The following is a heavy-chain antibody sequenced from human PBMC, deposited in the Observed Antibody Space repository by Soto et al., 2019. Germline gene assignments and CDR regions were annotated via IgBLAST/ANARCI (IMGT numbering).Heavy chain of an antibody. CDR1: AFTFNTYR. J-gene: IGHJ4*02. D-gene: IGHD3-9*01. CDR2: TSYDGSNK. CDR3: ARDWETSATGLIDS. Sequence: LRLSCAASAFTFNTYRMNWVRQAPGKGLEWVAVTSYDGSNKYYADSVEGRFTISRDNSKNTLYLQTSSLTTEDTAMYYCARDWETSATGLIDSWGQGTLVTVS. V-gene: IGHV3-30-3*01.